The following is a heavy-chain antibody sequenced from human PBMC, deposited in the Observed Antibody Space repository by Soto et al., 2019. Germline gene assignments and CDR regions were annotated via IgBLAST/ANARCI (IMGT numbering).Heavy chain of an antibody. D-gene: IGHD2-21*02. J-gene: IGHJ3*02. CDR3: ASSHSYCGGDCYSAAFDI. V-gene: IGHV3-13*01. Sequence: GGSLRLSCAASGFTFSSYDMHWVRQATGKGLEWVSAIGTAGDTYYPGSVKGRFTISRENAKNSLYLQMNSLRAGDTAVYYCASSHSYCGGDCYSAAFDIWGPGTMVTVSS. CDR1: GFTFSSYD. CDR2: IGTAGDT.